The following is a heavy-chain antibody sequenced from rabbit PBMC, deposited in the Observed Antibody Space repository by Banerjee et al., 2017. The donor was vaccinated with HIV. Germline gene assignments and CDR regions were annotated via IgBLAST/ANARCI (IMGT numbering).Heavy chain of an antibody. D-gene: IGHD8-1*01. CDR1: GFSVNSGYD. CDR3: ARDTGTSFSTYGMDL. Sequence: QQQLEESGGGLVKPGGTLTLTCKASGFSVNSGYDMCWVRQAPGKGLEWVACAYTGSSSGTYSATWAKGRFTISKTSSTTVTLQMTSLTAADTATYFCARDTGTSFSTYGMDLRGPGTLVTVS. J-gene: IGHJ6*01. V-gene: IGHV1S45*01. CDR2: AYTGSSSGT.